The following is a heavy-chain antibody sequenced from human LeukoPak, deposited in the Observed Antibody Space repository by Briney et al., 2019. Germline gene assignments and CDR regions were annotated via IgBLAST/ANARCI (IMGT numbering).Heavy chain of an antibody. CDR1: GGSTSSYY. D-gene: IGHD6-13*01. CDR3: ARGSSSSWYEGSED. CDR2: IYYSGST. V-gene: IGHV4-59*12. J-gene: IGHJ4*02. Sequence: SETLSLNCTVSGGSTSSYYWSWLRQPPGKGLEWIGYIYYSGSTNYNPSLKSRVTISVDTSKNQFSLKLSSVTAADTAVYYCARGSSSSWYEGSEDWGQGTLVTVSS.